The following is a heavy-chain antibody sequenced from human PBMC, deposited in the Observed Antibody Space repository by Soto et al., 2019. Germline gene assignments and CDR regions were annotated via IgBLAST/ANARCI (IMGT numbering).Heavy chain of an antibody. CDR2: IRPYSGNT. Sequence: QVQLVQSGDEVRKPGSSVKVACKAFVYIFVNCGIAWVRLALGRGREWMGWIRPYSGNTHYASKVQGRLTMTTDTSTSTAYMDLGSLTSDDTAVYYCAMVDNYATPTPQDVWGQGTTVTVSS. V-gene: IGHV1-18*01. D-gene: IGHD5-12*01. J-gene: IGHJ6*02. CDR3: AMVDNYATPTPQDV. CDR1: VYIFVNCG.